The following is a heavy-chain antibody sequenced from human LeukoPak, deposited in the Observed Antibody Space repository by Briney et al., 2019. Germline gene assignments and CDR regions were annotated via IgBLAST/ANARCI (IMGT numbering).Heavy chain of an antibody. J-gene: IGHJ6*02. Sequence: GGSLRLSCAASGFTFDDYGMHWVRHAPGKGLEWVSGISWNSGSIGYADSVKGRFTISRDNAKNSLYLQMNSLRAEDTALYYCAKSSDYGMDVWGQGTTVTVSS. CDR3: AKSSDYGMDV. CDR1: GFTFDDYG. D-gene: IGHD6-19*01. V-gene: IGHV3-9*01. CDR2: ISWNSGSI.